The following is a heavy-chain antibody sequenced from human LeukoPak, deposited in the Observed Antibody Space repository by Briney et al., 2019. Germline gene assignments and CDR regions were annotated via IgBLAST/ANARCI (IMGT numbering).Heavy chain of an antibody. CDR2: INSDGSST. J-gene: IGHJ4*02. CDR3: ARQLWFGELYTGYFDY. CDR1: GFTFSNYW. V-gene: IGHV3-74*01. D-gene: IGHD3-10*01. Sequence: GGSLRLSCAASGFTFSNYWMHWVRQAPGKGLVWVSHINSDGSSTTYADSVKGRFTISRDNAKKSLFLQMNSLRAEDTAVYYCARQLWFGELYTGYFDYWGQGTLVTVSS.